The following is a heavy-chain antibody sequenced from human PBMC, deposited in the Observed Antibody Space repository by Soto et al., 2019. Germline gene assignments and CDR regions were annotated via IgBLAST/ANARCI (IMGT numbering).Heavy chain of an antibody. D-gene: IGHD2-2*01. J-gene: IGHJ6*02. CDR3: ARDFNGCSSTSCYGYYYYGMDV. Sequence: SETLSLTCTVSGGSVSSGSYYWSWIRQPPGKGLEWIGYIYYSGSTNYNPSLKSRVTISVDTSKNQFSLKLSSVTAADTAVYYCARDFNGCSSTSCYGYYYYGMDVWGQGTTVT. V-gene: IGHV4-61*01. CDR2: IYYSGST. CDR1: GGSVSSGSYY.